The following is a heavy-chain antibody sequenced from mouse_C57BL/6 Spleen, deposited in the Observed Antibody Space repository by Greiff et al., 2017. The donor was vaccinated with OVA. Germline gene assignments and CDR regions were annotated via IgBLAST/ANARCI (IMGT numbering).Heavy chain of an antibody. CDR3: ARYGYNYFDY. CDR1: GYAFSSSW. Sequence: VQRVESGPELVKPGASVKISCTASGYAFSSSWMNWVKQRPGKGLEWIGRIYPGDGDTNYNGKFKGKATLTADKSSSTAYMQLSSLTSEDSAVYFCARYGYNYFDYWGQGTTLTVSS. V-gene: IGHV1-82*01. CDR2: IYPGDGDT. D-gene: IGHD2-2*01. J-gene: IGHJ2*01.